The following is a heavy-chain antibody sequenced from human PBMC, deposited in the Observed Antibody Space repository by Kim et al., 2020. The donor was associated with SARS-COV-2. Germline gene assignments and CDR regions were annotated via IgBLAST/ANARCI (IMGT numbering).Heavy chain of an antibody. J-gene: IGHJ3*02. D-gene: IGHD1-1*01. CDR2: SNRGGDST. V-gene: IGHV3-11*01. Sequence: GGSLRLSCAASGFTFSDYDMRWIRQAPGKGLEWISDSNRGGDSTYQADSVKGRFTISRDNAKNSLYLLMDSLRAEDTAVYYCAREKAGSPPGTFDIWGQGTMVTVSS. CDR1: GFTFSDYD. CDR3: AREKAGSPPGTFDI.